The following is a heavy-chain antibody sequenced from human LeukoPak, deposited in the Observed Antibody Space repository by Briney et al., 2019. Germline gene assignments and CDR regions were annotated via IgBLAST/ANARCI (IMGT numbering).Heavy chain of an antibody. CDR1: GYSISSGYY. Sequence: PSETLSLTCTVSGYSISSGYYWGWIRQPPGKGLEWIGSIYHSGSTYYNPSLKSRVTISVDTSKNQFSLKLSSVTAADTAVYYCASYGSGSSIIKHFDYWGQGTLVTVSS. J-gene: IGHJ4*02. CDR3: ASYGSGSSIIKHFDY. CDR2: IYHSGST. D-gene: IGHD3-10*01. V-gene: IGHV4-38-2*02.